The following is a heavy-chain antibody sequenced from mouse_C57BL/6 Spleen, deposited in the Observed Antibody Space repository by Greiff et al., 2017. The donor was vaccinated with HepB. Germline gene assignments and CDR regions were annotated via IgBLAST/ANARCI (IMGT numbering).Heavy chain of an antibody. D-gene: IGHD4-1*01. CDR3: TTGANWDAWFAY. Sequence: EVQLQQSGAELVRPGASVKLSCTASGFNIKDYYMHWVKQRPEQGLEWIGRIDPEDGDTEYAPKFQGKATMTADTSSNTAYLQLSSLTSEDTAVYYCTTGANWDAWFAYWGQGTLVTVSA. J-gene: IGHJ3*01. V-gene: IGHV14-1*01. CDR1: GFNIKDYY. CDR2: IDPEDGDT.